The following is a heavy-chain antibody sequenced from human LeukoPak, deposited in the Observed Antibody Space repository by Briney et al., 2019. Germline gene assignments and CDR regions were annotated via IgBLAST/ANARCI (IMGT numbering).Heavy chain of an antibody. V-gene: IGHV3-7*01. J-gene: IGHJ4*02. CDR3: ARDTLGEGEDTNYAVYYFDY. Sequence: GGSLRLSCAASGDTFGRYWMSWVRQAPGKGLEWVANINQHGSEKYYGDSVKGRFTISRDNAKNSLDLQMNSLRAEDTAVYYCARDTLGEGEDTNYAVYYFDYWGQGTVVTVSS. CDR1: GDTFGRYW. D-gene: IGHD1-7*01. CDR2: INQHGSEK.